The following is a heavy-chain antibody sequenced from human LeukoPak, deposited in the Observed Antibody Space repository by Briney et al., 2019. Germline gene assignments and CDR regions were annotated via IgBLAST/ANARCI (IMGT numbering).Heavy chain of an antibody. V-gene: IGHV3-49*04. CDR2: IRSRAYGGTT. CDR1: GFTFGDHV. J-gene: IGHJ6*02. D-gene: IGHD5-18*01. CDR3: SRGPIQLWVHNGMDV. Sequence: PGRSLRLSCSSYGFTFGDHVMSWVRQAPGKGLEWVGFIRSRAYGGTTEYAASVKSRLSISRDDSKGIAYLQMNSLKIEDTAVYYCSRGPIQLWVHNGMDVWGQGTTVIVSS.